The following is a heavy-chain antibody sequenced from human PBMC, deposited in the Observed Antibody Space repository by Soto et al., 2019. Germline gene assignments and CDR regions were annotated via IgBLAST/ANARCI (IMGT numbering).Heavy chain of an antibody. Sequence: ETLSLTCTVSGGSISSYYWSWIRQPPGKGLEWIGYIYYSGSTNYNPSLKSRVTISVDTSKNQFSLKLSSVTAADTAVYYCARDLDDILAGYNYGMDVWGQGTTVTVSS. CDR3: ARDLDDILAGYNYGMDV. CDR1: GGSISSYY. CDR2: IYYSGST. J-gene: IGHJ6*02. D-gene: IGHD3-9*01. V-gene: IGHV4-59*01.